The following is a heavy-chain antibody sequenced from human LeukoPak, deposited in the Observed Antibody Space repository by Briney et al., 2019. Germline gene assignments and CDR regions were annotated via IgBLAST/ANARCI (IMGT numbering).Heavy chain of an antibody. J-gene: IGHJ4*02. CDR3: ARGASSGHYVSGDY. CDR2: ISSSSSYI. D-gene: IGHD3-22*01. CDR1: GFTFSSYS. V-gene: IGHV3-21*01. Sequence: GGSLRLSCAASGFTFSSYSMNWVRQAPGKGLEWVSSISSSSSYIYYADSVKGRFTISRDNAKNSLYLQMNSLRAEDTAVYYCARGASSGHYVSGDYWGQGTLVTVSS.